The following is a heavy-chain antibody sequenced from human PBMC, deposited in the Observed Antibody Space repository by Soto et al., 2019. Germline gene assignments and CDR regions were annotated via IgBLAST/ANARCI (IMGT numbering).Heavy chain of an antibody. Sequence: NPSETLSLTCVVSGQFISRGYFWGWLRQPPGKGLEWIGSMYYGGTAYYNPSLKSRVTMSLDMSKNQFSLSLTSVTAADTAFYYCARDDSVGTGWFAPWGQGTLVTVSS. CDR1: GQFISRGYF. CDR2: MYYGGTA. D-gene: IGHD1-1*01. CDR3: ARDDSVGTGWFAP. V-gene: IGHV4-38-2*02. J-gene: IGHJ5*02.